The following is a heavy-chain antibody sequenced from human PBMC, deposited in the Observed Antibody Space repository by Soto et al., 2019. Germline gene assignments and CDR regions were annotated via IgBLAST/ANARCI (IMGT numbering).Heavy chain of an antibody. CDR2: IYWDDDK. CDR3: AHRVLRTVFGLVTTTAIYFDF. J-gene: IGHJ4*02. V-gene: IGHV2-5*02. Sequence: QITLNESGPTQVKPRQTLTLTCTFSGFSLTTSGVGVGWIRQSPGKAPEWLALIYWDDDKRYSPSLKRRLTITKDTSKNQVGLTMAYLDPADTANYYCAHRVLRTVFGLVTTTAIYFDFWGKGTPVAVSS. D-gene: IGHD3-3*01. CDR1: GFSLTTSGVG.